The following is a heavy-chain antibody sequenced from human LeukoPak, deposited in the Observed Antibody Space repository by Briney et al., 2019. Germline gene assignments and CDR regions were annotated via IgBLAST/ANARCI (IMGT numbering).Heavy chain of an antibody. CDR2: SSSSGSTI. Sequence: PGGSLRLSCAASGLTLSDYYMSWIRQAPGKGLEWVSYSSSSGSTIYYADSVKGRFAISRDNAKNSLYLQMNGLRAEDTAVYYCARRRDFIDYWGQGTLVTVSS. J-gene: IGHJ4*02. V-gene: IGHV3-11*01. CDR3: ARRRDFIDY. D-gene: IGHD3/OR15-3a*01. CDR1: GLTLSDYY.